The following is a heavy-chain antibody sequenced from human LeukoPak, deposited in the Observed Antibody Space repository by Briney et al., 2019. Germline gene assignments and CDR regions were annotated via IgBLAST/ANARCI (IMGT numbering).Heavy chain of an antibody. CDR3: ARDAERGFDYSNSLKY. Sequence: GGSLRLSCTAPGFTYSHYGMHWVRQAPGKGLEWVAVIWSDGTEKHYSDAVKGRFTISRDNFGNTLYLQMNSLRGDDTAVYYCARDAERGFDYSNSLKYWGQGTLVTVSS. CDR1: GFTYSHYG. V-gene: IGHV3-33*08. J-gene: IGHJ4*02. D-gene: IGHD4-11*01. CDR2: IWSDGTEK.